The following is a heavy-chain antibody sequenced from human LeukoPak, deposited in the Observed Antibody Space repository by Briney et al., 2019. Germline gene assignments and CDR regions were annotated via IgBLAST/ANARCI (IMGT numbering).Heavy chain of an antibody. V-gene: IGHV3-48*03. Sequence: PGGSLRLSCAASGFTFSSYEMNWVRQAPGKGLEWVSYISSSGSTIYYADSVKGRFTISRDNAKNSLYLQMNSLRAEDTAVYYCAREGDYDSSGYTDYWGQGTLVTVSS. CDR3: AREGDYDSSGYTDY. J-gene: IGHJ4*02. D-gene: IGHD3-22*01. CDR1: GFTFSSYE. CDR2: ISSSGSTI.